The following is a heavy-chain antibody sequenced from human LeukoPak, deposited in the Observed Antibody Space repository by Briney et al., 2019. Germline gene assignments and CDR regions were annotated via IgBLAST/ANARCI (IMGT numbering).Heavy chain of an antibody. CDR1: GGSISTLY. J-gene: IGHJ6*03. CDR2: IYTSGST. Sequence: SETLSLTCAVSGGSISTLYWSWIRQPAGKGLEWIGRIYTSGSTNYNPSLKSRVTMSVDTSKNQFSLKLSSVTAADTAVYYCARNEVVYNYYYYMDVWGKGTTVTVSS. D-gene: IGHD2-21*01. CDR3: ARNEVVYNYYYYMDV. V-gene: IGHV4-4*07.